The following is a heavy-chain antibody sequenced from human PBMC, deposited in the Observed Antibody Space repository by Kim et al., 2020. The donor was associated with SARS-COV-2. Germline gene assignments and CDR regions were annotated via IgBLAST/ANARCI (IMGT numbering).Heavy chain of an antibody. J-gene: IGHJ4*02. CDR2: IYTGGNT. CDR1: GFIVSNYH. CDR3: ARDGYYYSSGSFDF. V-gene: IGHV3-66*01. D-gene: IGHD3-10*01. Sequence: GGSLRLSCAASGFIVSNYHMSWVRQAPGKGLEWVSVIYTGGNTYYADSVKGRLTITRDNDKNTLFLQMDSQRAEDTAMYYCARDGYYYSSGSFDFWGQGTLVTVSS.